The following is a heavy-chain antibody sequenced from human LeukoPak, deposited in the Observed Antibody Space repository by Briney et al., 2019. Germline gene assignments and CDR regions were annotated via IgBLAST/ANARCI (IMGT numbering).Heavy chain of an antibody. J-gene: IGHJ3*02. CDR2: IYYSGST. V-gene: IGHV4-59*01. Sequence: YXXWIRQPPGKGLEWGGYIYYSGSTNYNPSLKSRVTISVDTSKNKFSLKLSSVTAADTAVYYCARDTSGNDAFDIWGQGTMVTVSS. D-gene: IGHD2-8*01. CDR1: Y. CDR3: ARDTSGNDAFDI.